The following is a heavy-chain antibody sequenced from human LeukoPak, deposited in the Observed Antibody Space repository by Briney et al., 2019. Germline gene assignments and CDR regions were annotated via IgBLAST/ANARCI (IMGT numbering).Heavy chain of an antibody. CDR2: INPNSGGT. J-gene: IGHJ4*02. V-gene: IGHV1-2*02. CDR3: ARDGGGRELLLLLFDY. CDR1: GYTFTGYY. D-gene: IGHD1-26*01. Sequence: GASVKVSCKASGYTFTGYYMHRVRQAPGQGLEWMGWINPNSGGTNYAQKFQGRVTMTRDTSISTAYMELSRLRSDDTAVYYCARDGGGRELLLLLFDYWGQGTLVTVSS.